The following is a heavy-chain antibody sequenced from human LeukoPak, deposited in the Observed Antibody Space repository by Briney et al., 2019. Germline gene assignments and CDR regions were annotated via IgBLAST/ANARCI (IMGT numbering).Heavy chain of an antibody. V-gene: IGHV7-4-1*02. CDR2: INTDTGNP. D-gene: IGHD5-24*01. Sequence: ASVKVSYKASGYTLTSYAMNWVRQAPGQALEWMGWINTDTGNPTYAQGFTGRFVFSLDTSVSTTYLQISSLKAEDTAVYYCARDRWGDGYNYFHAFDIWGQGTMVTVSS. J-gene: IGHJ3*02. CDR3: ARDRWGDGYNYFHAFDI. CDR1: GYTLTSYA.